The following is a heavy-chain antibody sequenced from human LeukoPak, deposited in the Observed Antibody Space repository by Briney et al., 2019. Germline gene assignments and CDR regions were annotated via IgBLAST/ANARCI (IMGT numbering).Heavy chain of an antibody. CDR2: IYPGDSDT. Sequence: KVSCKGSGYSFTTYWIGWVRQMPGEGLEWMGIIYPGDSDTRYSPSFQGQVTITADKSISTANLQWSSLKASDTAMYYCARVSAVAGQGCDYWGQGTLVTVSS. V-gene: IGHV5-51*01. CDR3: ARVSAVAGQGCDY. CDR1: GYSFTTYW. J-gene: IGHJ4*02. D-gene: IGHD6-19*01.